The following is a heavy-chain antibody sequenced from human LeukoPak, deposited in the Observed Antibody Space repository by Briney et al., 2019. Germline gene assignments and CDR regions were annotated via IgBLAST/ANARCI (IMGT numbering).Heavy chain of an antibody. D-gene: IGHD6-13*01. V-gene: IGHV1-18*01. Sequence: GASVKVSCKASGYTFTSYGISWVRQAPGQGREWMGWISAYNGNTNYAQKLQGRVTMTTDTSTSTAYMELRSLRSDDTAVYYCARDGPGYSSSWFDPWGQGTLVTVSS. CDR1: GYTFTSYG. CDR3: ARDGPGYSSSWFDP. CDR2: ISAYNGNT. J-gene: IGHJ5*02.